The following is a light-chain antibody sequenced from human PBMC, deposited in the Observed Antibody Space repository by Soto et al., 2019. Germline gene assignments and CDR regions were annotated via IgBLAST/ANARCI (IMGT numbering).Light chain of an antibody. CDR3: SSYTSSSISYV. J-gene: IGLJ1*01. Sequence: QSALTQPASVSGSPGQSITISCTGTSIGVGGYNYVSWYQQHPGKAPKLMIYDVSNRPSGVSNRFSGSKSGNTASLTISGLQAEDEADYYCSSYTSSSISYVFGTGTKVTVL. V-gene: IGLV2-14*01. CDR1: SIGVGGYNY. CDR2: DVS.